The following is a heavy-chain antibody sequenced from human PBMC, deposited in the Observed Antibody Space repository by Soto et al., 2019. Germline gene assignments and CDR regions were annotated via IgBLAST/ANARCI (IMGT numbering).Heavy chain of an antibody. V-gene: IGHV4-34*01. D-gene: IGHD6-19*01. J-gene: IGHJ6*02. CDR2: INHSGST. Sequence: SEPLSLTCAVYGESFRGYYWSWIRQPPGKGLEWIGEINHSGSTNYNPSLKSRVTISVDTSKNQFSLKLSSVTAADTAVYYCARGPRPRGLVLQYYYYYGMDVWGQGTTVTVSS. CDR1: GESFRGYY. CDR3: ARGPRPRGLVLQYYYYYGMDV.